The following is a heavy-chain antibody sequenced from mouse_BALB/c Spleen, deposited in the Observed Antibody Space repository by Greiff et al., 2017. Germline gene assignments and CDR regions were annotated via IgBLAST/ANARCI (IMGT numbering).Heavy chain of an antibody. CDR2: INPYNGDT. J-gene: IGHJ4*01. V-gene: IGHV1-20*02. CDR3: ARRDYDYRAGTGAMDY. CDR1: GYSFTGYF. Sequence: VQLQQSGPELVKPGASVKISCKASGYSFTGYFMNWVLQSHGKSLEWIGRINPYNGDTFYNQKFKGKATLTVDKSSSTAHMELRSLASEDSAVYYCARRDYDYRAGTGAMDYWGQGTSVTVSS. D-gene: IGHD2-4*01.